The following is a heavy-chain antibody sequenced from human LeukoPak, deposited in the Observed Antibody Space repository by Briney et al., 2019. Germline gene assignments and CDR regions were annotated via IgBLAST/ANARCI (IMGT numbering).Heavy chain of an antibody. V-gene: IGHV3-23*01. D-gene: IGHD3-10*01. J-gene: IGHJ4*02. CDR3: AKESSYYGSGSYYY. CDR2: ISGSGGST. CDR1: GFTFSSYA. Sequence: PGGSLRLSCAASGFTFSSYAMSWVRQAPGKGLEWVSAISGSGGSTFYADSMKGRFTISRDSSRRTVYMQMNSLRAEDTAIYYCAKESSYYGSGSYYYWGQGTLVTVSS.